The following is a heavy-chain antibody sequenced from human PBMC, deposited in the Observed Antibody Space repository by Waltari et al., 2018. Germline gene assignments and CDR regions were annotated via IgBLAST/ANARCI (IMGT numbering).Heavy chain of an antibody. J-gene: IGHJ4*02. CDR2: ISYDGSNK. Sequence: QVQLVESGGGVVQPGRSLRLSCAASGFTFSSYGMHWVRQAPGKGVEWVAVISYDGSNKYYADSVKGRFTISRDNSKNTLYLQMNSLRAEDTAVYYCAKEWCSGGSCPSYFDYWGQGTLVTVSS. CDR1: GFTFSSYG. CDR3: AKEWCSGGSCPSYFDY. V-gene: IGHV3-30*18. D-gene: IGHD2-15*01.